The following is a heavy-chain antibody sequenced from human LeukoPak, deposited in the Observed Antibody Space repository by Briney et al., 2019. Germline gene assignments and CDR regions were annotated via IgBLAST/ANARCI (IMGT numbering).Heavy chain of an antibody. Sequence: GGSLRLSCAASGFTFSSYAMSWVRQAPGKGLEWVSAISGSGGSTYYADSVKGRFTISRDNSKNTLYLQMNSLRAEDTAVYCCAKGGGSRNWFDPWGQGTLVTVSS. D-gene: IGHD2-15*01. J-gene: IGHJ5*02. V-gene: IGHV3-23*01. CDR1: GFTFSSYA. CDR3: AKGGGSRNWFDP. CDR2: ISGSGGST.